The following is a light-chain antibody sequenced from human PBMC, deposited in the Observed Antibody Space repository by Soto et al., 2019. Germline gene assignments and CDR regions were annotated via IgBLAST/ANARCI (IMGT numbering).Light chain of an antibody. CDR1: QSISGY. CDR3: QQIYITPPIT. CDR2: AAS. Sequence: IQMTQTTSSLSASVGDRVVITCLASQSISGYLNWYQQKPGKAPKLLIYAASSLQSGVPSRFSGSGSGTDFTLTISNLQPEDFATYFCQQIYITPPITFCQVGRPEI. V-gene: IGKV1-39*01. J-gene: IGKJ5*01.